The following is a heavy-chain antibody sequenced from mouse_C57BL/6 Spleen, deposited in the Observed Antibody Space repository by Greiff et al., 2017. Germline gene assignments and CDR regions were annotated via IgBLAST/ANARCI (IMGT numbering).Heavy chain of an antibody. V-gene: IGHV5-4*03. CDR3: ARGGTYYSNCFDY. Sequence: EVNVVESGGGLVKPGGSLKLSCAASGFTFSSYAMSWVRQTPEKRLEWVATISDGGSYTYYPDNVKGRFTISRDNAKNNLYLQMSHLKSEDTAMYYCARGGTYYSNCFDYWGQGTTLTVSS. J-gene: IGHJ2*01. CDR1: GFTFSSYA. D-gene: IGHD2-5*01. CDR2: ISDGGSYT.